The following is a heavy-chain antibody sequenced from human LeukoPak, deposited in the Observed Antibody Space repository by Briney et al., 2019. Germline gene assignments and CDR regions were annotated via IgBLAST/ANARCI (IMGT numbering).Heavy chain of an antibody. J-gene: IGHJ6*03. Sequence: SETLSPTCTVSGGSISSSSTYYWGWTRQPPGKGLEWIGNIYYNGGTYYNPSLKSRVTISVDTSKNQFSLKLTSVTAADTAVYYCARQTYCINGVCYTEEGEFYYYMDVWGKGTTVTVSS. CDR2: IYYNGGT. CDR1: GGSISSSSTYY. V-gene: IGHV4-39*01. CDR3: ARQTYCINGVCYTEEGEFYYYMDV. D-gene: IGHD2-8*01.